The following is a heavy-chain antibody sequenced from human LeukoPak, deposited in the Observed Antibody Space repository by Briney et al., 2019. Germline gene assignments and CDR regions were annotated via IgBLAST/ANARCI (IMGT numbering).Heavy chain of an antibody. CDR1: GYSISSGYY. CDR3: ARVLGYSSSWYADWFDP. Sequence: SETLSLTCAVSGYSISSGYYWAWIRPPPGKGREWIGSIYYSGSTYYNPSLKSRVTIPVATSKNHFSLKLSSVTAADTAVYYCARVLGYSSSWYADWFDPWGQGTLVTVSS. V-gene: IGHV4-38-2*01. J-gene: IGHJ5*02. CDR2: IYYSGST. D-gene: IGHD6-13*01.